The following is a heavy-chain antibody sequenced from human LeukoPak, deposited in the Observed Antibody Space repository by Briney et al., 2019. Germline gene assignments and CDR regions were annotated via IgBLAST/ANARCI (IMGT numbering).Heavy chain of an antibody. CDR3: ARKFFGSGSYPDF. D-gene: IGHD3-10*01. Sequence: GGSLRLSCAASGFSFDTYAMHWVRQAPGQGLEWVALIWHDGSHKFYSNSVRGQFTISRDNSKNTVYLQMNNLRPDDTAVYYCARKFFGSGSYPDFGGQGTLVTVSP. CDR2: IWHDGSHK. J-gene: IGHJ4*02. V-gene: IGHV3-33*01. CDR1: GFSFDTYA.